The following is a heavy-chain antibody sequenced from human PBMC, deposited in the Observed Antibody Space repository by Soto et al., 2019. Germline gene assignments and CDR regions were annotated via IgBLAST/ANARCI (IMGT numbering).Heavy chain of an antibody. Sequence: PSETLSLTCAVSGGSISSGGDSWSWIRQPPGKGLGWIGYIYHSGSTYYSPSLQSRVTISVDRSKNQFSLKVNSVTAADTAVYYCARAPRTACGIWYFDYWGQGTLVTVSS. D-gene: IGHD5-18*01. CDR1: GGSISSGGDS. CDR3: ARAPRTACGIWYFDY. J-gene: IGHJ4*02. V-gene: IGHV4-30-2*01. CDR2: IYHSGST.